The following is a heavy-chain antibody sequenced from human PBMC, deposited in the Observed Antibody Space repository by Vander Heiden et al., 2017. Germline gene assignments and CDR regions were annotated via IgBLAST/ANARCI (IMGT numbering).Heavy chain of an antibody. Sequence: EVQLLESGGGLVQPGGSLRLSCAASGFTFSSYAMSWVRQAPGKGLEWVSAVSGSGASTYYADSVKGRFTISRDNSKNTLYLQMKSLRAEDTAVYYCAKDGALRNFDWFLDYWGQGTLVTVSS. V-gene: IGHV3-23*01. CDR1: GFTFSSYA. CDR3: AKDGALRNFDWFLDY. J-gene: IGHJ4*02. D-gene: IGHD3-9*01. CDR2: VSGSGAST.